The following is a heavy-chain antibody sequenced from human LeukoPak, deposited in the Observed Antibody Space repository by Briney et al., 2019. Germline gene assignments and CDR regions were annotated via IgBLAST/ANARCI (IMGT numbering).Heavy chain of an antibody. V-gene: IGHV3-30-3*01. Sequence: GGSLRLSCAASGFTFNRYAMSWVRQAPGKGLEWEAVISYDGSNKYYADSVKGRFTISRDNSKNTLYLQMNSLRAEDTAVYYCARPFGVVSPDSYYFDYWGQGTLVTVSS. J-gene: IGHJ4*02. CDR3: ARPFGVVSPDSYYFDY. CDR1: GFTFNRYA. CDR2: ISYDGSNK. D-gene: IGHD3-3*01.